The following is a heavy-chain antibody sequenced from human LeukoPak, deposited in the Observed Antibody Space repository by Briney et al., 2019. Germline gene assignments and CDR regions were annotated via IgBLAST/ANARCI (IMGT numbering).Heavy chain of an antibody. CDR1: GFTFSSYS. J-gene: IGHJ5*02. Sequence: GGSLRLSCAASGFTFSSYSMNWVRKAPGKGLEWVSSISSSSSYIYYADSVKGRFTISRDNAKNSLYLQMNSLRAEDTAIYYCTRDQNFYGSGRGFDPWGQGTLVTVSS. V-gene: IGHV3-21*01. D-gene: IGHD3-10*01. CDR3: TRDQNFYGSGRGFDP. CDR2: ISSSSSYI.